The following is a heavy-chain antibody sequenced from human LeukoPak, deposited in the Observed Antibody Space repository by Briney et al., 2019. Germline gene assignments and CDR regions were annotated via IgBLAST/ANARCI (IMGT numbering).Heavy chain of an antibody. CDR2: STHTGST. D-gene: IGHD2-2*01. Sequence: SETLSLTCAVYGGSFSGHYWTWIRQAPGKGLEWIGESTHTGSTNYNPSLKSRVTISVDTSKNQFSQKLTSVSAADTAVYHCARGRTGAAALDFWGPGTLVTVSS. CDR3: ARGRTGAAALDF. V-gene: IGHV4-34*01. J-gene: IGHJ4*02. CDR1: GGSFSGHY.